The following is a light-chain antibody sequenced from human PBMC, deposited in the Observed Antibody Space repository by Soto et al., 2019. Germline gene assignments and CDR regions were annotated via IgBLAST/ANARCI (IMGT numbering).Light chain of an antibody. CDR1: QNIKKY. J-gene: IGKJ2*01. CDR3: QQSYSAPRT. CDR2: GAS. V-gene: IGKV1-39*01. Sequence: DIQMTQSPSALSASVGDRVTITCRASQNIKKYLSWYQQKPGKAPKLLIYGASNLQSGVPSRFSGSGSETGFTLTISSLQPEDFATYYCQQSYSAPRTFGQGTKVDIK.